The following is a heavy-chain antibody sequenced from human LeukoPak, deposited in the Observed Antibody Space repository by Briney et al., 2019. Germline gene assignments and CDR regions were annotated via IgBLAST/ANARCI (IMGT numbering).Heavy chain of an antibody. CDR1: GYTFTGYY. D-gene: IGHD3-22*01. CDR2: INPNSGGT. V-gene: IGHV1-2*02. J-gene: IGHJ5*02. Sequence: ASVKVSCKASGYTFTGYYIHWVRQAPGQGLEWMGWINPNSGGTNYAQKFQGRVTMTRDTSISTAYMELSRLRSDDTAVYYCARGGPYDSSGYYYVYWFDPWGQGTLVTVSS. CDR3: ARGGPYDSSGYYYVYWFDP.